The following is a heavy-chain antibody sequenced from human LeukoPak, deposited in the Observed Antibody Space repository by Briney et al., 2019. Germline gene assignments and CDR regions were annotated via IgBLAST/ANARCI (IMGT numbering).Heavy chain of an antibody. CDR3: AKDYLGIAAAGKTSYFDY. D-gene: IGHD6-13*01. CDR2: IRYDGSHK. V-gene: IGHV3-30*02. Sequence: QTGGSLRLSCTASGFIFSNYGIHWVRQAPGKGLEWVAYIRYDGSHKEYADAVKGRSTISRDNSKNTLYLQMDSLGAGDTAVYYCAKDYLGIAAAGKTSYFDYWGQGTLVTVSS. J-gene: IGHJ4*02. CDR1: GFIFSNYG.